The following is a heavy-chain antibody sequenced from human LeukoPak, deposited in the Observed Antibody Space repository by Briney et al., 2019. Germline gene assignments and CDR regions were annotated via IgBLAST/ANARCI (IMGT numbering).Heavy chain of an antibody. CDR1: GFTFSSYG. V-gene: IGHV3-33*01. CDR2: IWYDGSYK. D-gene: IGHD3-22*01. J-gene: IGHJ6*02. CDR3: AREAGYYDIYYYYGMDV. Sequence: AGGSLRLSCAASGFTFSSYGMHWVRQAPGKGLEWVAVIWYDGSYKYYADSVKGRFTISRDNSKNTLYLQMNSLRAEDTAVYYCAREAGYYDIYYYYGMDVWGQGTTVTVSS.